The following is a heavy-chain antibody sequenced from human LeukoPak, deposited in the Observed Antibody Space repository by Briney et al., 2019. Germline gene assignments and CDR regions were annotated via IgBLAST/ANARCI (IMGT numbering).Heavy chain of an antibody. J-gene: IGHJ4*02. D-gene: IGHD3-10*01. CDR2: IYSGGST. Sequence: ETLSLTCAVYGGSFSGYYWSWVRQAPGKGLEWVSVIYSGGSTYYADSVKGRFTISRDNSKNTLYLQMNSLRAEDTAVYYCARVLGGGYFDYWGQGTLVTVSS. CDR3: ARVLGGGYFDY. CDR1: GGSFSGYY. V-gene: IGHV3-53*01.